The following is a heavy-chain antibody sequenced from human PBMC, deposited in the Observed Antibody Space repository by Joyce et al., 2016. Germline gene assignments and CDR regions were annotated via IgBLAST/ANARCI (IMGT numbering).Heavy chain of an antibody. V-gene: IGHV3-15*01. CDR1: GFTFSNAW. CDR3: TTGDY. CDR2: VKSKTDGGTT. J-gene: IGHJ4*02. Sequence: EVQLVESGGGLINPGESLRLSCAASGFTFSNAWMSWVRQGPGKGLEWVGRVKSKTDGGTTDYITPVKGRFTISRDDSKNTLFLQMNSLKTEDTDVYYCTTGDYWGQGTLVTVSS.